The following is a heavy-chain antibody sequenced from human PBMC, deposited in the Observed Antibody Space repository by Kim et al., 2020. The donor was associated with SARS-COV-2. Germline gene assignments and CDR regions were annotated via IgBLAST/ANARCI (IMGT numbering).Heavy chain of an antibody. Sequence: ADSVKGRFTISRHNSKNTLYLQMNSLRAEDTAVYYCARVVVGATAYFDYWGQGTLVTVSS. D-gene: IGHD1-26*01. CDR3: ARVVVGATAYFDY. J-gene: IGHJ4*02. V-gene: IGHV3-53*04.